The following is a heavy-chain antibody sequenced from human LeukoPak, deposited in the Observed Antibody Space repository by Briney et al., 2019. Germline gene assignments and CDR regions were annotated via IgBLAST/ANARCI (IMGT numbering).Heavy chain of an antibody. Sequence: ASVKVSCKASGYIFTSYYMHCVRQAPRQGIEWLGVVYPSAGTSDPAQRFRARITLSDDTSTSTAYMELRSLKSEDTAIYFCVREYHGGYFDFWGQGTLVTVSS. CDR3: VREYHGGYFDF. CDR1: GYIFTSYY. V-gene: IGHV1-46*03. J-gene: IGHJ4*02. D-gene: IGHD3-16*01. CDR2: VYPSAGTS.